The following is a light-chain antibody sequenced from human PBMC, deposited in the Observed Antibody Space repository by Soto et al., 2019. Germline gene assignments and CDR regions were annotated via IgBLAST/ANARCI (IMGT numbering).Light chain of an antibody. CDR2: DAS. V-gene: IGKV1-5*01. J-gene: IGKJ1*01. Sequence: DIQMTQSPSTLSASVGDRVAITCRASQSVSGWLAWYQQKPGKAPNLLIYDASALPRGVPSRFSGSGSGTKFTLTITSLQPEDFATYYCQQNYTSPRTFCQGTKVDIK. CDR1: QSVSGW. CDR3: QQNYTSPRT.